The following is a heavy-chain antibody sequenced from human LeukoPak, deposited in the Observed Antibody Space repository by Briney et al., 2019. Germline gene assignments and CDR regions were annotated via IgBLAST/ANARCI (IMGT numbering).Heavy chain of an antibody. CDR1: GFTFSSNW. CDR2: INGDGGST. CDR3: ARSATDAFDI. J-gene: IGHJ3*02. Sequence: PGGSLRLSCAASGFTFSSNWMHWVRQAPGKGLVWVSRINGDGGSTSYADSLKGRFTISRDNAKNTLYLQMNSLRDEDTAVYYCARSATDAFDIWGQGTMVTVSS. D-gene: IGHD3-3*01. V-gene: IGHV3-74*01.